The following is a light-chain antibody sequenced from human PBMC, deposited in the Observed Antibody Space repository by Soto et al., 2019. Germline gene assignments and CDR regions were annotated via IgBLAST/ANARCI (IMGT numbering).Light chain of an antibody. V-gene: IGKV3D-20*02. CDR1: QSVSNNY. CDR3: QQRADWPIT. CDR2: GAS. Sequence: EIVLTQSPGTLSLSPGERATLSCRASQSVSNNYLAWYQQKPGQAPRLLIYGASSRATGIPDRFSGSGSGTHFTLTISSLEPDDFAVYYCQQRADWPITFGQGTRLEIK. J-gene: IGKJ5*01.